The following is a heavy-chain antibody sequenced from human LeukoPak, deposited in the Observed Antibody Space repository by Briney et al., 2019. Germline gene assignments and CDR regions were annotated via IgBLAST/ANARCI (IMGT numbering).Heavy chain of an antibody. J-gene: IGHJ4*02. D-gene: IGHD3-3*01. CDR3: AKDRHYDFWSGYGSRDY. CDR2: ISGSGGST. V-gene: IGHV3-23*01. CDR1: GFTFSSYA. Sequence: QAGGSLRLSCAASGFTFSSYAMSWVRQAPGKGLEWVSAISGSGGSTYYADSVKGRFTISRDNSKNTLYLQMNSLRAEDTAVYYCAKDRHYDFWSGYGSRDYWGQGTLVTVSS.